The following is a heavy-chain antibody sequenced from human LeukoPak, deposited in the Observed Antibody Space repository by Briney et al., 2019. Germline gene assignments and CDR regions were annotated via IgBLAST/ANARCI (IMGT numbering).Heavy chain of an antibody. Sequence: PGGCLRPSCAASGPTFSSYAMAWVRQPPGKVLEWVAGISSSGASTYYAGSVQGRFSISRDNSENTRYLQMNSLRAEDTALYYCAKDFVGSIPDAFDIWGQGTMVTVSS. CDR2: ISSSGAST. CDR3: AKDFVGSIPDAFDI. D-gene: IGHD2-15*01. J-gene: IGHJ3*02. V-gene: IGHV3-23*01. CDR1: GPTFSSYA.